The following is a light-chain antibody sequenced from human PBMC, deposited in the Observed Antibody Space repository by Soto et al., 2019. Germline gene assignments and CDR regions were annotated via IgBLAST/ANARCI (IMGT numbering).Light chain of an antibody. Sequence: ESVLTQSPGTLSLSPGERATLSCRASQSVSSNHLAWYQQKRGQPPRLLIYGASSRATGTPGRFSGSGSGTDFTLTITRLEPEDFAVYYCQQRGNRPPWTFGQGTKVAIK. J-gene: IGKJ1*01. CDR1: QSVSSNH. V-gene: IGKV3D-20*02. CDR3: QQRGNRPPWT. CDR2: GAS.